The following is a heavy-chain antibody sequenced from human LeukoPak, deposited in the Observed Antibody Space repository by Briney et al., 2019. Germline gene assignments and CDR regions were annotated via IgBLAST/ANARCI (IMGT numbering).Heavy chain of an antibody. D-gene: IGHD4-17*01. Sequence: SETLSLTCTVSGGSISSGDYYWSWIRQPPGKGLEWIGYIYYSGSTYYNPSLKSRVIISVDTSKNQFSLKLSSVTAADTAVYYCAREYGDDNWFDPWGQGTLVTVSS. J-gene: IGHJ5*02. V-gene: IGHV4-30-4*01. CDR2: IYYSGST. CDR3: AREYGDDNWFDP. CDR1: GGSISSGDYY.